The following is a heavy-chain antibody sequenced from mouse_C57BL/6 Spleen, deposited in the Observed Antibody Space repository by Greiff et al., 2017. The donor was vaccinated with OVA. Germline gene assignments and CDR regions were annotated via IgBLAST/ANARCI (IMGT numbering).Heavy chain of an antibody. CDR2: IWTGGGT. Sequence: QVQLQQSGPGLVAPSQSLSITCTVSGFSLTSYAISWVRQPPGKGLEWLGVIWTGGGTNYNSALKSRLIISKDNSKSQVFLKMNSLQTDDTARYYCAREPNDYEDWYFDVWGTGTTVTVSS. CDR3: AREPNDYEDWYFDV. J-gene: IGHJ1*03. V-gene: IGHV2-9-1*01. CDR1: GFSLTSYA. D-gene: IGHD2-4*01.